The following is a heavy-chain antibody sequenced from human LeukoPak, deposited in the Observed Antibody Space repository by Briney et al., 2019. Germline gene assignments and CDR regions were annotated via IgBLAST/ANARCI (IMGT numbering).Heavy chain of an antibody. CDR3: ARFAVTTLEAFDI. Sequence: SETLSLTFTVSGGSISSYYWSWIRQPPGKGLEWIGYIYYSGSTNYNPSLKSRVTISVDTSKNQFSLKLSSVTAADTAVYYCARFAVTTLEAFDIWGQGTMVTVSS. CDR2: IYYSGST. D-gene: IGHD4-17*01. CDR1: GGSISSYY. J-gene: IGHJ3*02. V-gene: IGHV4-59*01.